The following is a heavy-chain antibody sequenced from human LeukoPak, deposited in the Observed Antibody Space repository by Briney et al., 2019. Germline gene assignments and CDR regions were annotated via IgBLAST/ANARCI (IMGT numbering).Heavy chain of an antibody. J-gene: IGHJ4*02. CDR1: GGSISSGGYY. CDR3: ARSVLAAAASGWFG. V-gene: IGHV4-30-2*01. D-gene: IGHD6-13*01. CDR2: IYHSGST. Sequence: SQTLSLTCTVSGGSISSGGYYWSWIRQPPGKGLEWIGYIYHSGSTYYNPSLKSRVTISVDRSKNQFSLKLSSVTAADTAVYYCARSVLAAAASGWFGWGQGTLVTVSS.